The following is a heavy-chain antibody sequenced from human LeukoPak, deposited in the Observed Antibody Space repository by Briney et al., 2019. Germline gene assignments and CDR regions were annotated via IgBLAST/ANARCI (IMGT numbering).Heavy chain of an antibody. J-gene: IGHJ6*02. CDR1: GYTFTSYG. CDR3: AREFCSGGGCYYYGMDV. V-gene: IGHV1-18*01. CDR2: ISAYNGNT. D-gene: IGHD2-15*01. Sequence: GASVKVSCKASGYTFTSYGISWVRQAPGQGLEWMGWISAYNGNTNYAQKFQGRVTMTTDTSTSTAYLELRRLRSDDTAIYYCAREFCSGGGCYYYGMDVWGQGTTVTVSS.